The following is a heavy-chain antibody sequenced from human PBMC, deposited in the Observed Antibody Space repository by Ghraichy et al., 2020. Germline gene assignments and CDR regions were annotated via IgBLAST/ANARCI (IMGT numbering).Heavy chain of an antibody. CDR3: AKDRVLFHLGRGMDV. CDR2: ISGSGGST. Sequence: GGSLRLSCAASGFTFSSYAMSWVRQAPGKGLEWVSAISGSGGSTYYADSVKGRFTISRDNSKNTLYLQMNSLRAEDTAVYYCAKDRVLFHLGRGMDVWGQGTTVTVSS. D-gene: IGHD2-21*01. CDR1: GFTFSSYA. V-gene: IGHV3-23*01. J-gene: IGHJ6*02.